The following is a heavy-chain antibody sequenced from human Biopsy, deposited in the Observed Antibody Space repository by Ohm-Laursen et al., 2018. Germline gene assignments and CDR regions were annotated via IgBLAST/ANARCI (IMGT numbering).Heavy chain of an antibody. CDR2: IMPAFGVV. J-gene: IGHJ6*02. CDR1: GGNLRSYG. Sequence: SVKVSCKASGGNLRSYGISWVRQAPGQGLEWMGGIMPAFGVVNYGQNFEGRVTIDADDSTTTVDLSSLTSEDTAVYYCARGEAARVNDNYRYRLDHWGQGTTVVVSS. CDR3: ARGEAARVNDNYRYRLDH. V-gene: IGHV1-69*13. D-gene: IGHD6-6*01.